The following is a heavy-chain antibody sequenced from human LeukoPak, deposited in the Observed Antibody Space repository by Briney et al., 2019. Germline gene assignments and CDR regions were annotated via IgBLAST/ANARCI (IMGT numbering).Heavy chain of an antibody. CDR3: AKARGRGYYFDY. CDR2: ISWDGGST. D-gene: IGHD3-22*01. CDR1: GFTFDDYT. J-gene: IGHJ4*02. V-gene: IGHV3-43*01. Sequence: GGSLRLSCAASGFTFDDYTMHWVRQAPGKGLEWVSLISWDGGSTYYADSVKGRFTISRDNSKNSLYLQMNSLRTEDTALYYCAKARGRGYYFDYWGQGTLVTVSS.